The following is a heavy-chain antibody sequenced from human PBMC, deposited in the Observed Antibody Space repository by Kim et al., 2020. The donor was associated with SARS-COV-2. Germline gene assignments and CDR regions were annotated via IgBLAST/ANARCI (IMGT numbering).Heavy chain of an antibody. CDR2: FSAYNGNT. J-gene: IGHJ4*02. D-gene: IGHD5-18*01. CDR1: GYTFTSYG. V-gene: IGHV1-18*01. CDR3: ARGIGGYSYGVPGY. Sequence: ASVKVSCKASGYTFTSYGISWVRQAPGQGLEWMGWFSAYNGNTNYAQKLQGRVTMTTDTSTSTAYMELRSLRSDDTAVYYCARGIGGYSYGVPGYWGQGTLVTVSS.